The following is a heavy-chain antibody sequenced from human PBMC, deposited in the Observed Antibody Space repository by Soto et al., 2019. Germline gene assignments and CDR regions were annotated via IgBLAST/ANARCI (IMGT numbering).Heavy chain of an antibody. Sequence: GGSLRLSCAASGFTVSSNYMSWVRQAPGKGLEWVSVIYSGGSTYYADSVKGRFTISRDNSKNTLYLQMNSLRAEDTAVYYCARSPLIAARPHYYYMDVWGKGTTVTVS. CDR2: IYSGGST. D-gene: IGHD6-6*01. J-gene: IGHJ6*03. CDR3: ARSPLIAARPHYYYMDV. V-gene: IGHV3-66*01. CDR1: GFTVSSNY.